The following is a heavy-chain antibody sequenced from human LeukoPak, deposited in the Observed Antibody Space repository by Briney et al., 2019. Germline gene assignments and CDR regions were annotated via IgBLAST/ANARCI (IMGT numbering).Heavy chain of an antibody. CDR1: GFTFSKYW. D-gene: IGHD1-26*01. CDR3: AREVGFDY. V-gene: IGHV3-7*03. Sequence: GGSLRLSCAASGFTFSKYWMAWVRQAPGKGLEWVAYTQQDGSAKYYADSVKGRFTISRDNSKNTLYLQMNSLRAEDTAVYYCAREVGFDYWGQGTLVTVSS. J-gene: IGHJ4*02. CDR2: TQQDGSAK.